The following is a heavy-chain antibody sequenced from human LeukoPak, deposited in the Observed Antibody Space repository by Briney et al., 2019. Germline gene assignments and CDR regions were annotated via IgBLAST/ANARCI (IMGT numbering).Heavy chain of an antibody. V-gene: IGHV3-21*01. CDR1: GFTFSSYS. CDR3: ARLTGNYCDY. J-gene: IGHJ4*02. D-gene: IGHD3-10*01. CDR2: ISSGSSYI. Sequence: GGSLRLSCAASGFTFSSYSMNWVRQAPGKGLEWVSSISSGSSYIYYADSVKGRFTISRENAKNSLYLQMDSLRAEDTAVYYCARLTGNYCDYWGQGTLVTVSS.